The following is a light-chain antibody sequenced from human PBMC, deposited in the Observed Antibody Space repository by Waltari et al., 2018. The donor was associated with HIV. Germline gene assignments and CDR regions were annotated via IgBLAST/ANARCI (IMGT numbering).Light chain of an antibody. J-gene: IGLJ3*02. V-gene: IGLV2-23*01. CDR1: SSDVGSYNL. Sequence: SALTQHAPVSGSPGQSITISCPGTSSDVGSYNLVTWYQQHPGKAPKLMIYEGSKRPSGVSNRFSGSKSGNTASLTISGLQAEDEADYYCCSYAGSSTWVFGGGTKLTV. CDR2: EGS. CDR3: CSYAGSSTWV.